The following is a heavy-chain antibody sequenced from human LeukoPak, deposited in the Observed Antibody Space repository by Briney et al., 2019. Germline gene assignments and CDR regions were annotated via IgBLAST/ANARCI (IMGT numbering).Heavy chain of an antibody. V-gene: IGHV3-33*01. Sequence: GGSLRLSCAASGFTFSSYGMHWVRQAPGKGLEWVAVMWYDGSNKYYADSVKGRFTISRDNSKNTLYLQMNSLRAEDTAVYYCARGSYYGSGSYYIYYYYGMDVWGQGTTVTVSS. J-gene: IGHJ6*02. CDR3: ARGSYYGSGSYYIYYYYGMDV. CDR2: MWYDGSNK. D-gene: IGHD3-10*01. CDR1: GFTFSSYG.